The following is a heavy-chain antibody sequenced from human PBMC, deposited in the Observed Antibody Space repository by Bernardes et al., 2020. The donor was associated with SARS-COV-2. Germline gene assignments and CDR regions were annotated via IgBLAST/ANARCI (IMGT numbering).Heavy chain of an antibody. CDR3: ATAGGGWHDL. CDR1: GDNVSRDRST. CDR2: TFHTSLWHY. Sequence: SQTLSLTCAIFGDNVSRDRSTWHWPRQSPSRGLEWLGRTFHTSLWHYEYAPSFQGRIVISPDTARNRFSLQLNSMTPDDTATSYFATAGGGWHDLWGQGTRVFDSS. D-gene: IGHD6-19*01. V-gene: IGHV6-1*01. J-gene: IGHJ4*02.